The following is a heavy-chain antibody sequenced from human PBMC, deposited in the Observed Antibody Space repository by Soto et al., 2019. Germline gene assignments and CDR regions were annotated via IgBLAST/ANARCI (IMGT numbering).Heavy chain of an antibody. CDR2: ISFDGTRS. CDR3: AKDERWRGGFSYYFHY. J-gene: IGHJ4*02. CDR1: GFIISDDG. D-gene: IGHD3-3*01. Sequence: QVQLVESGGGVVQPGRSLRLSCAASGFIISDDGFHWVRQAPGKGLEWVALISFDGTRSYYADSVKGRFTISRDISNNTLYLQMNSLRPEDTAVYYCAKDERWRGGFSYYFHYWGQGTLVTVSS. V-gene: IGHV3-30*18.